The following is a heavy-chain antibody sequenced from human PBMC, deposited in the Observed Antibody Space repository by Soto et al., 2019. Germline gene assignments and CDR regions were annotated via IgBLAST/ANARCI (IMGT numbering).Heavy chain of an antibody. CDR3: ARGSSGYISSWYYFDY. D-gene: IGHD6-13*01. CDR1: GFTFTDYA. J-gene: IGHJ4*02. CDR2: ISGIGGST. V-gene: IGHV3-23*01. Sequence: XGSLRLCCAAAGFTFTDYALSWVRQAPGKGLEWVATISGIGGSTYLADSVKGRLSISRDNSKNTVSLLMNSLRAEDTAVYFCARGSSGYISSWYYFDYWGRGTLVTVSS.